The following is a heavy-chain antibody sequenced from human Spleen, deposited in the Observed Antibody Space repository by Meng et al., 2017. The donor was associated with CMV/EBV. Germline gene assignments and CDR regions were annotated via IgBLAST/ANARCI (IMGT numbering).Heavy chain of an antibody. D-gene: IGHD1-7*01. Sequence: GGSLRLSCVASGFTFGRYAMHWVRQSPGKGLGWVAVISYDGSNKYYADSVKGRFTISRDNSKNTLYLQMNSLRTEDTAVYYCAREVTGTTGFDPWGQGTLVTVSS. CDR3: AREVTGTTGFDP. J-gene: IGHJ5*02. CDR1: GFTFGRYA. V-gene: IGHV3-30*19. CDR2: ISYDGSNK.